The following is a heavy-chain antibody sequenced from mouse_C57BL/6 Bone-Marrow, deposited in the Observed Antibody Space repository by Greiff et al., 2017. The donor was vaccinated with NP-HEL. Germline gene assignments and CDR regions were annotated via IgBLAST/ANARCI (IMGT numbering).Heavy chain of an antibody. Sequence: VQLQQSGPELVKPGASVKISCKASGYSFTDYNMNWVKQSNGKSLEWIGVINPNYGTTSYNQNFKGKATLTVDQSSSTAYMQLNSLTSEDSAVYYCARPARYLDSRGAMDYWGQGTSVTVSS. CDR1: GYSFTDYN. V-gene: IGHV1-39*01. D-gene: IGHD3-1*01. CDR3: ARPARYLDSRGAMDY. J-gene: IGHJ4*01. CDR2: INPNYGTT.